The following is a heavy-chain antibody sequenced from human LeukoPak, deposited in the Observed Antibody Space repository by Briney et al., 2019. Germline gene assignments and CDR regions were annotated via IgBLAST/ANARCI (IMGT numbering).Heavy chain of an antibody. CDR1: GYTFTDFY. J-gene: IGHJ5*02. CDR3: ARDYSGSYNH. CDR2: IHPNTGDT. Sequence: ASMKVSCKASGYTFTDFYIHWVRQAPGQGLEWMGLIHPNTGDTYFAQKFRGRVTMTRDTSISTAYMELNRLTSDDTAVYYCARDYSGSYNHWAQGTLVTISS. V-gene: IGHV1-2*06. D-gene: IGHD1-26*01.